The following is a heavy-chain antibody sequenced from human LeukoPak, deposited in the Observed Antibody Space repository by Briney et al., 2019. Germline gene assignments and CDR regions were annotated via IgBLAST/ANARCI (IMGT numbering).Heavy chain of an antibody. Sequence: ASVKVSCKASGYTFTGYYMHWARQAPGQGLEWMGWINPNSGGTNYAQKFQGRVTMTRDTSISTAHMELSRLRSDDTAVYYCARDSPSSTSWHFDYWGQGTLVTVSS. CDR1: GYTFTGYY. V-gene: IGHV1-2*02. CDR2: INPNSGGT. CDR3: ARDSPSSTSWHFDY. J-gene: IGHJ4*02. D-gene: IGHD2-2*01.